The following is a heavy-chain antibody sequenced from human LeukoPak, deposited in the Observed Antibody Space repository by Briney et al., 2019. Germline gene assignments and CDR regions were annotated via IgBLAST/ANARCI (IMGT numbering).Heavy chain of an antibody. CDR3: ARGYTNGWYLDY. J-gene: IGHJ4*02. V-gene: IGHV1-3*04. CDR2: VKIGNDNT. CDR1: GYTLASDA. D-gene: IGHD6-19*01. Sequence: ASVKVSCKASGYTLASDAIHWVRQAPGQRLEWMGWVKIGNDNTKYSQKFQGRVTFTRDTSASTVYMELSSLRSEDTAAYYCARGYTNGWYLDYWGQGTLVTVSS.